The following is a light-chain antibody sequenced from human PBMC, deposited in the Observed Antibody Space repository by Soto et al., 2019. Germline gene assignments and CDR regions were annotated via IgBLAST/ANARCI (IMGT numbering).Light chain of an antibody. J-gene: IGLJ2*01. V-gene: IGLV2-14*01. CDR1: ISDVGAYNY. CDR2: EVS. Sequence: QSALTQPASVSGSPGQSITISCAGTISDVGAYNYVSWYQQHPGEAPKLMIYEVSNRPSGVSNRFSGSKSGNTASLTISGLQAEDEADYYYSSYTSSSTLLFGGGTKLTVL. CDR3: SSYTSSSTLL.